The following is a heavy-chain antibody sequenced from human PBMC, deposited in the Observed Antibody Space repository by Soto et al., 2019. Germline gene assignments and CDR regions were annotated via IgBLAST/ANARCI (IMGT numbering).Heavy chain of an antibody. CDR2: SYYSGST. J-gene: IGHJ4*02. CDR1: GGSISSSSYY. Sequence: SETLSLTCTVSGGSISSSSYYWGWIRQPPGKGLEWIGSSYYSGSTYYNPSLKSRVTISVDTSKNQFSLKLSSVTAADTAVYYCASPFWSGDGSPIDYWGQGTLVTVSS. V-gene: IGHV4-39*01. D-gene: IGHD3-3*01. CDR3: ASPFWSGDGSPIDY.